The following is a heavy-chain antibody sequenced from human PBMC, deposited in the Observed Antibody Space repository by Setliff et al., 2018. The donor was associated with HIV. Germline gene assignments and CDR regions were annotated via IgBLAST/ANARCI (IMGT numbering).Heavy chain of an antibody. CDR2: IIPIFKGA. Sequence: ASVKVSCKVSGDTFNNYGLNWVRQAPGQGLEWMGGIIPIFKGADYAQKFQGRVTITTDESTSTAYMDLSSLKSEDTAIYYCAGTSGDAYNYEGAFDVWGQGTLVTVSS. D-gene: IGHD5-12*01. V-gene: IGHV1-69*05. CDR3: AGTSGDAYNYEGAFDV. CDR1: GDTFNNYG. J-gene: IGHJ3*01.